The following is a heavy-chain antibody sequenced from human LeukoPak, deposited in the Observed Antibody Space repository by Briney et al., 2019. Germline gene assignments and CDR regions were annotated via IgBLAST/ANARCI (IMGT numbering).Heavy chain of an antibody. D-gene: IGHD3-16*01. CDR1: GFTFSSYG. V-gene: IGHV3-73*01. J-gene: IGHJ4*02. CDR2: IRSKASSYAT. Sequence: PGGSLRLSCAASGFTFSSYGMHWVRQASGKGLEWVGRIRSKASSYATAYAASVKGRFTISRDDSKNTAYLQMNSLKTEDTAVYYCTSTVPMIDYFDYWGQGTQVTVSS. CDR3: TSTVPMIDYFDY.